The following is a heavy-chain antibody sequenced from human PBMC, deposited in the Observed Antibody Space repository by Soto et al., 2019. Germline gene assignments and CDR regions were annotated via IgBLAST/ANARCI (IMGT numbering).Heavy chain of an antibody. CDR2: MNPNSGST. V-gene: IGHV1-8*01. J-gene: IGHJ2*01. Sequence: QMQLVQSGAEVKKPGASVKVACKASGYTFSSYDINWVRQATGHGLEWMGWMNPNSGSTGYTQKFQGRVTMTRNTSISTAYMELSSLRSEDTAVYYCTRGWFFDLWGRGTLVTVSS. CDR3: TRGWFFDL. CDR1: GYTFSSYD.